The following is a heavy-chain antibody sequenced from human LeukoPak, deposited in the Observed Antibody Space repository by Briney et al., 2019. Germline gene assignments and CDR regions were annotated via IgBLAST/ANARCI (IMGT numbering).Heavy chain of an antibody. CDR3: ARQECSGGSCYSSY. D-gene: IGHD2-15*01. J-gene: IGHJ4*02. CDR1: GYSFTSYW. CDR2: IYPGDSDT. V-gene: IGHV5-51*01. Sequence: GASLQISCMGSGYSFTSYWIAWVRPMPGKGLGWMGIIYPGDSDTRYSPSFQGQVTISADKSISTAYLQWSSLKASDTAMYYCARQECSGGSCYSSYWGQGTLVTVSS.